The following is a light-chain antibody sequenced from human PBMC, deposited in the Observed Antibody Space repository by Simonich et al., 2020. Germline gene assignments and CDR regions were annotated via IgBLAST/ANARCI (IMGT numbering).Light chain of an antibody. V-gene: IGKV4-1*01. J-gene: IGKJ2*01. CDR3: QQYYSTSMYT. CDR2: WAS. CDR1: QSVLYSSNNKNY. Sequence: DIVMTQSPDSLAVSLGERATINCKSSQSVLYSSNNKNYLAWYQQKPGQPPKLLIYWASTPESGVPDRFSGSGSGTDFTLTISSLQAEDVAVYYCQQYYSTSMYTFGQGTKLEIK.